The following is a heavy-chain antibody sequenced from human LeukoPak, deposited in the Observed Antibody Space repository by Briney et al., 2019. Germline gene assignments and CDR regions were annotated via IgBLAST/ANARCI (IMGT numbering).Heavy chain of an antibody. Sequence: GGPLRLSCAASGFTFSRFLMHWVRQAPGKGLVWVSLISNDGRTTRYADSVKGRFTISRDNAKNTLYLDINSLRAEDAAVYYCARDLAGSIDYWGQGTLVTVSS. V-gene: IGHV3-74*01. CDR2: ISNDGRTT. CDR1: GFTFSRFL. D-gene: IGHD6-19*01. J-gene: IGHJ4*02. CDR3: ARDLAGSIDY.